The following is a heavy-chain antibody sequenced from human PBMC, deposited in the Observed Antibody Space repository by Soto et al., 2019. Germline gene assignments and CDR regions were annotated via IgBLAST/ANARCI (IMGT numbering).Heavy chain of an antibody. CDR3: ALGVGYYYYGMDV. CDR1: GGSISSADYY. D-gene: IGHD3-10*01. CDR2: IYYSGST. Sequence: SETLSLTCTVSGGSISSADYYWGWIRQPPGKGLEWIGSIYYSGSTYYNPSLKSRVTISVDTSKNQFSLKLSSVTAADTAVYYCALGVGYYYYGMDVWGQGTTVTVSS. J-gene: IGHJ6*02. V-gene: IGHV4-39*01.